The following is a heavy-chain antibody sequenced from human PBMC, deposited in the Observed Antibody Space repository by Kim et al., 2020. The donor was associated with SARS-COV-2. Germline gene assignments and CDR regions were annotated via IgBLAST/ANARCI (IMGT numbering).Heavy chain of an antibody. D-gene: IGHD3-10*01. CDR2: INPSGGST. V-gene: IGHV1-46*01. CDR3: AREVLWFGELLAARYNWFDP. CDR1: GYTFTSYY. J-gene: IGHJ5*02. Sequence: ASVKVSCKASGYTFTSYYMHWVRQAPGQGLEWMGIINPSGGSTSYAQKFQGRVTMTRDTSTSTVYMELSSLRSEDTAVYYCAREVLWFGELLAARYNWFDPWGQGTLVTVSS.